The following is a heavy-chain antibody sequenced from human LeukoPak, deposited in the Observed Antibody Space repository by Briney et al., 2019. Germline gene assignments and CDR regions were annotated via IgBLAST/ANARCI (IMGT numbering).Heavy chain of an antibody. CDR1: GGSISSGGYY. V-gene: IGHV4-31*03. D-gene: IGHD3-10*01. J-gene: IGHJ4*02. CDR3: ARQQAGGSGKIDY. CDR2: IYYSGST. Sequence: SETLSLTCTVSGGSISSGGYYWSWIRQHPGKGLEWIGYIYYSGSTFYNPSLKSRVTISVDTSKNQFSLKLSSVTAADTAVYYCARQQAGGSGKIDYWGQGTLVTVSS.